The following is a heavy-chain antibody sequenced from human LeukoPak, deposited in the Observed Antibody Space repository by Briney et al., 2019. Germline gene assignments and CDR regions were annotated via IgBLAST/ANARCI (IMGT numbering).Heavy chain of an antibody. CDR3: ARGLLLEWLPHDAFDI. V-gene: IGHV6-1*01. CDR2: TYYRSKWYN. CDR1: GDSVSSNSAA. J-gene: IGHJ3*02. D-gene: IGHD3-3*01. Sequence: SQTLSLTCAISGDSVSSNSAAWNWIRQSPSRGLEWLGRTYYRSKWYNDYAVSVKSRITINPATSKNQFSLQLNSVTPEDTAVYYCARGLLLEWLPHDAFDIWGQGTMVTVSS.